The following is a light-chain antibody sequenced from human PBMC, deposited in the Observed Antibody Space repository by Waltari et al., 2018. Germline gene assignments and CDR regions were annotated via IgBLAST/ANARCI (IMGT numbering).Light chain of an antibody. CDR1: QNISNY. Sequence: DIQMTQSPSSLSASVGDRVTITCRASQNISNYLNWYQQKPGKAPKLLIYAASSLQSGFPSRFSGSGSGTDFTLIISSLHREDFASYYCQQSYITLTFGPGTKVDIK. J-gene: IGKJ3*01. CDR3: QQSYITLT. V-gene: IGKV1-39*01. CDR2: AAS.